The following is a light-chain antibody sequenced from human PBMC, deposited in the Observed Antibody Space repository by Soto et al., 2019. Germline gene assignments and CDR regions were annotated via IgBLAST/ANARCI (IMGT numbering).Light chain of an antibody. CDR2: DVN. Sequence: QSALTQPPSASGSPGQSVAISCSGTSSDVGGYNYVSWYQQHPGKAPKLMIYDVNKRPSGVPDRFSGSKSGNTASLTVSGLQAEDEADYYCISYAGTYKPAFGRGTKVTVL. CDR1: SSDVGGYNY. CDR3: ISYAGTYKPA. V-gene: IGLV2-8*01. J-gene: IGLJ2*01.